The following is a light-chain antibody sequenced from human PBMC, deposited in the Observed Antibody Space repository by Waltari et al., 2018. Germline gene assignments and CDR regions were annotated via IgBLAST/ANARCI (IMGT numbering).Light chain of an antibody. Sequence: ETIMTQSPGTLSVSPGARATLSSRASKSVGNNVAWYQQTPGQAPRLLIYATSSRGTGIPARFFGSGSGPDFTLTITSLQSEDFVVYYCQQYNEWPYTFGQGTRVDIK. CDR1: KSVGNN. CDR3: QQYNEWPYT. V-gene: IGKV3-15*01. J-gene: IGKJ2*01. CDR2: ATS.